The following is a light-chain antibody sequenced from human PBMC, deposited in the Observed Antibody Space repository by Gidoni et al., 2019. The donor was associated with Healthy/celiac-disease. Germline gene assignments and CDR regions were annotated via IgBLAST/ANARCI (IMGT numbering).Light chain of an antibody. Sequence: DIVMTQSPDCLAVSLGERATINCKSSQSVLYSSNNKNYLAWYQQKPGPPPKLLIYWASTRDSGVTDRFSGSVSGTDFTLTISSLQAEDVAVYYCQQYYSPRTFGQGTKLEIK. CDR3: QQYYSPRT. V-gene: IGKV4-1*01. CDR1: QSVLYSSNNKNY. J-gene: IGKJ2*01. CDR2: WAS.